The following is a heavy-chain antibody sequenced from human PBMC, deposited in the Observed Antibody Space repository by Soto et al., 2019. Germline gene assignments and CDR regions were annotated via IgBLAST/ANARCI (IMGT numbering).Heavy chain of an antibody. CDR2: IYYSGST. V-gene: IGHV4-30-4*01. J-gene: IGHJ4*02. Sequence: PSETLSLTCTVSGGSINNGGYYWSWIRQPPGKGLEWIGYIYYSGSTYYNSSLKSRVVISKDTSKNQFSLELSSVTAADTAVYYCVRAPPGDYWGQGILVTVSS. CDR1: GGSINNGGYY. CDR3: VRAPPGDY.